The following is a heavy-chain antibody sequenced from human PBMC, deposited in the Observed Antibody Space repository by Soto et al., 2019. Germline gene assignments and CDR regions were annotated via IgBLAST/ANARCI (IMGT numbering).Heavy chain of an antibody. V-gene: IGHV3-30-3*01. Sequence: GGSLRLSCAASGFTFSSYAMHWVRQAPGKGLEWVAVISYDGSNKYYADSVKGRFTISRDNSKNTLYLQMNSLRAEDTAVYYCARKRGYSYGYFDYWGQGTLVTVSS. J-gene: IGHJ4*02. CDR1: GFTFSSYA. CDR2: ISYDGSNK. D-gene: IGHD5-18*01. CDR3: ARKRGYSYGYFDY.